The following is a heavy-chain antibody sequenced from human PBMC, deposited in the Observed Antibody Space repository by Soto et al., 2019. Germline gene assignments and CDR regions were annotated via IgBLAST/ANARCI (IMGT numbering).Heavy chain of an antibody. Sequence: GGSLRLSCAASGFTFSSYAMSWVRQAPGKGLEWVSAISGSGGSTYYADSVKGRFTISRDNSKNTLYLQMNSLRADDTAVYFCAKGGGWSSAGYYGLAVCGQGTTVPVSS. CDR3: AKGGGWSSAGYYGLAV. J-gene: IGHJ6*02. CDR1: GFTFSSYA. CDR2: ISGSGGST. V-gene: IGHV3-23*01. D-gene: IGHD6-19*01.